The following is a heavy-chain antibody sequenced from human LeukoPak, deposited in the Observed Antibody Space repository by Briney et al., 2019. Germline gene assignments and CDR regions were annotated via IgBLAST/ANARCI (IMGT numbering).Heavy chain of an antibody. V-gene: IGHV1-8*01. CDR1: GYTFTSYD. CDR2: MNPNSGNT. Sequence: GASVKVSCKASGYTFTSYDINWGRQATGQGVVWMGWMNPNSGNTGYSQKFQGRVTITRNTSISTAYMKLSSLRSEDTAVYYCARGQADTHDFWSGVCYMDVWGKGTTVTVSS. J-gene: IGHJ6*03. CDR3: ARGQADTHDFWSGVCYMDV. D-gene: IGHD3-3*01.